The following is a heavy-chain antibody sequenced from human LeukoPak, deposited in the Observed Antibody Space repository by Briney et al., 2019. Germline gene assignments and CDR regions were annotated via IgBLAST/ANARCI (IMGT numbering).Heavy chain of an antibody. Sequence: AGGSLRLSCTTSGFTFSDYVLTWVRQAPGKGLEWVAVIWYDGSNKYYADSVKGRFTISRDNSKNTLYLQMNSLRAEDTAVYYCARDFTTIPGGMDVWGQGTTVTVSS. V-gene: IGHV3-33*01. CDR2: IWYDGSNK. D-gene: IGHD3-22*01. CDR3: ARDFTTIPGGMDV. CDR1: GFTFSDYV. J-gene: IGHJ6*02.